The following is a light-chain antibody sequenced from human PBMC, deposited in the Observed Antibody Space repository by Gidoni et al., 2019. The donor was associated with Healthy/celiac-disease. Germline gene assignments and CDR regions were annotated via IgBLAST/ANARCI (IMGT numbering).Light chain of an antibody. CDR2: GAS. J-gene: IGKJ1*01. V-gene: IGKV3-20*01. CDR1: QSVSSSY. Sequence: EMVLTQSPGTLSLSPGERATLSCRASQSVSSSYLAWYQQKHGQAPRLLIYGASSRATGIPDRFSGSGSGTDFTLTISRLEPEEFAVYYCQQYGSSPRTFGQGTKVEIK. CDR3: QQYGSSPRT.